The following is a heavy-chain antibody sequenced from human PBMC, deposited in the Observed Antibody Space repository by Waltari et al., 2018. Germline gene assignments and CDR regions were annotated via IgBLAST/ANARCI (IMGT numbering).Heavy chain of an antibody. CDR1: GFTFSSYS. D-gene: IGHD2-2*01. CDR3: AKDLRTSAPRGMDV. J-gene: IGHJ6*02. CDR2: ISASGGST. Sequence: EVQLLESGGGLVQPGGSLRLSCAASGFTFSSYSMSWVRQAPGKGLEWVSAISASGGSTYYADSVQGRFTISRDNSKNTLYLQMNSLRAEDTAVYYCAKDLRTSAPRGMDVWGQGTTVTVS. V-gene: IGHV3-23*01.